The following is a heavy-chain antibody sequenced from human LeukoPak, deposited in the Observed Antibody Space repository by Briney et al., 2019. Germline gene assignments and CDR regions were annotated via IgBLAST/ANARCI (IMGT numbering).Heavy chain of an antibody. D-gene: IGHD3-3*01. V-gene: IGHV4-34*01. CDR3: ARSITIFGVGPTFDP. CDR1: GGSFSGYF. J-gene: IGHJ5*02. Sequence: TPSETLSLTCAVYGGSFSGYFWSWIRQPPGKGLEWIGEINHSGRSNYNPSLKSRVTISVDTSKNQFSLKLSSVTAADTAVYYCARSITIFGVGPTFDPWGQGTLVTVSS. CDR2: INHSGRS.